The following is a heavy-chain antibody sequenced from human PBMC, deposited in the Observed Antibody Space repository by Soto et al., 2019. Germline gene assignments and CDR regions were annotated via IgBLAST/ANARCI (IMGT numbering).Heavy chain of an antibody. V-gene: IGHV4-39*01. D-gene: IGHD6-13*01. CDR1: GGSISSSSYY. CDR2: IYYSGST. CDR3: VRHLAAAGTIDYYYYYMDV. Sequence: SETLSLTCTVSGGSISSSSYYWGWIRQPPGKGLEWIGSIYYSGSTYYNPSLKSRVTISVDTSKNQFSLKLSSVTAADTAVYYCVRHLAAAGTIDYYYYYMDVWGKGTTVTVSS. J-gene: IGHJ6*03.